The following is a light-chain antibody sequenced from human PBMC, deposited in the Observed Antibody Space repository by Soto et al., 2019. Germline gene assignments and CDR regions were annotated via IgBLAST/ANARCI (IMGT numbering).Light chain of an antibody. V-gene: IGKV3-15*01. Sequence: EMVMTQSPATLSVSPGELVTLSCRASRSISNNLAWYQQKPGQAPRLLIYGAYTRATGIPARFSGSGSGTAFTLTINSLQSEDFAMYYGQAHNNLPFVTFGGGTRVDIK. CDR3: QAHNNLPFVT. CDR2: GAY. J-gene: IGKJ4*01. CDR1: RSISNN.